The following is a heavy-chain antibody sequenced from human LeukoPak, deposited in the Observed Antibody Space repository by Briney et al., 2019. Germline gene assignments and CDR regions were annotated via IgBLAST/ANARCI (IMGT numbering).Heavy chain of an antibody. J-gene: IGHJ4*02. CDR3: VRNYSRAYYQLDY. CDR2: GSGHSGAT. CDR1: VYTLRDYY. D-gene: IGHD1-26*01. V-gene: IGHV1-2*02. Sequence: GSSVKVSCKASVYTLRDYYMHWVRQAPGHGLEWMAWGSGHSGATGYARKFQGRVTVTGVTSISTAYMELNSLRSDEPAVYFWVRNYSRAYYQLDYWGQGTLVTVSS.